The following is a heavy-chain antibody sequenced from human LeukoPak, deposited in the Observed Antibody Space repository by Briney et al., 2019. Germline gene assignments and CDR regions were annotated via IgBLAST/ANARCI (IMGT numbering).Heavy chain of an antibody. CDR3: ARDSGYSTAANCGMDV. CDR2: IYTSGST. D-gene: IGHD2-2*01. J-gene: IGHJ6*02. CDR1: GGSISSYY. Sequence: SETLSLTCTVSGGSISSYYWSWIRQPAGKGLEWIGRIYTSGSTNYNPSLKSRVTMSVDTSKNQFSLKLSSVTAADTAVYYCARDSGYSTAANCGMDVWGQGTTVTVSS. V-gene: IGHV4-4*07.